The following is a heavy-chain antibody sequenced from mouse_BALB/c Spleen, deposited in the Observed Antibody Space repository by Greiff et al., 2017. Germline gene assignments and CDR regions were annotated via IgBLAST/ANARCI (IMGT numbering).Heavy chain of an antibody. CDR3: ARDWDGGDAMDY. Sequence: QVQLQQSGPELVKPGASVKISCKASGYAFSSSWMNWVKQRPGQGLEWIGRIYPGDGDTNYNGKFKGKATLTADKSSSTAYMQLSSLTSVDSAVYFCARDWDGGDAMDYWGQGTSVTVSA. D-gene: IGHD4-1*01. CDR2: IYPGDGDT. V-gene: IGHV1-82*01. J-gene: IGHJ4*01. CDR1: GYAFSSSW.